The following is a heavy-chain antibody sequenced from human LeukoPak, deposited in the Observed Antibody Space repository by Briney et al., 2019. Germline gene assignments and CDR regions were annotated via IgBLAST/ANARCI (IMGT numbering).Heavy chain of an antibody. CDR1: GGSFSGYY. CDR2: INHSGST. V-gene: IGHV4-34*01. J-gene: IGHJ6*03. D-gene: IGHD3-10*01. CDR3: AHRGYYGSGSYPRDYYMDV. Sequence: PSETLSLTCAVYGGSFSGYYWSWIRQPPGKGLEWIGEINHSGSTNYNPSLKSRVTISVDTSKNQFSLKLSSVTAADTAVYYCAHRGYYGSGSYPRDYYMDVWGKGTTVTISS.